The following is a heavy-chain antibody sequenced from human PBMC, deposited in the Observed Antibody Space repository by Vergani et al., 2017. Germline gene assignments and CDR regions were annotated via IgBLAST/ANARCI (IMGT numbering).Heavy chain of an antibody. J-gene: IGHJ6*02. CDR2: IYTSGST. CDR1: GGSISSGSYY. V-gene: IGHV4-61*02. Sequence: QVQLQESGPGLVKPSQTLSLTCTVSGGSISSGSYYWSWIRQPAGKGLEWIGRIYTSGSTNYNPSLKSRVPISVDTTKNQFSLKLSSVTAAGTAVYCCGRDLGVAENYYYGMDVWGQGTTVTVSS. CDR3: GRDLGVAENYYYGMDV. D-gene: IGHD6-19*01.